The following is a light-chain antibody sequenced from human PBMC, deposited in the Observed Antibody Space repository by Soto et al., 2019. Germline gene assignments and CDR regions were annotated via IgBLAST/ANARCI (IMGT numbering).Light chain of an antibody. V-gene: IGKV3-20*01. CDR3: QQYGSSPIT. J-gene: IGKJ5*01. CDR1: RSVNNNY. CDR2: GAS. Sequence: EIVLTQSPGTLSLPPGERATLSCRASRSVNNNYLAWYQQKPGQAPRLLIYGASSRATGIPDRFSGSGSGTDFTLTISRLEPEDFAVYYCQQYGSSPITFGQGTRLEIK.